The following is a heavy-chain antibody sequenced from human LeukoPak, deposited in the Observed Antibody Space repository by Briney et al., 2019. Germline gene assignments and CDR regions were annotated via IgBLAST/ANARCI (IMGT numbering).Heavy chain of an antibody. CDR1: GYTFSSYA. Sequence: ASVKVSCKASGYTFSSYAMHWVRQAPGQRLEWMGWSNTGNDNTKYSQEFQGRVTLTRDTSASTAYMELSSLRSEDMAVYYCARDRDGYFDYGGQGTLVTVSS. CDR3: ARDRDGYFDY. V-gene: IGHV1-3*02. CDR2: SNTGNDNT. D-gene: IGHD5-24*01. J-gene: IGHJ4*02.